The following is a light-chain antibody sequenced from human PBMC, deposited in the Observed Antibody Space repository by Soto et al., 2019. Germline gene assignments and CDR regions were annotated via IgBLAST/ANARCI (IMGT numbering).Light chain of an antibody. V-gene: IGLV2-14*01. J-gene: IGLJ2*01. CDR2: DVI. CDR3: SSYTSSILG. CDR1: ISDIGGYNY. Sequence: QAVVTQPASVSGSPGQSITISCTGAISDIGGYNYVSWYQQHPGKAPKLMIYDVINRPSGVSNRFSGSKSGNTASLTISGLQAEDEADYYCSSYTSSILGFGGGTKLTVL.